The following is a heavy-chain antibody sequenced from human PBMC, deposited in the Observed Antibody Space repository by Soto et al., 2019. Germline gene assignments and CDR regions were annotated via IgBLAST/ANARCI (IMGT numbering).Heavy chain of an antibody. D-gene: IGHD7-27*01. J-gene: IGHJ2*01. CDR2: IYRGSP. V-gene: IGHV4-61*01. CDR1: GGSVSSGTYY. CDR3: SRDQGLGAGYFAL. Sequence: QVQLQESGPGQVKPSETLFLTCTVSGGSVSSGTYYWSWIRQPAGKGLEWMGYIYRGSPNYNPSLESRATISVDTFRTQFSLMLSSVTAADTAVYYCSRDQGLGAGYFALWGRGTLVTVSS.